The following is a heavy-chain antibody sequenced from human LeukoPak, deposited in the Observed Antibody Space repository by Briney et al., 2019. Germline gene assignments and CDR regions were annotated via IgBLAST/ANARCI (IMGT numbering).Heavy chain of an antibody. CDR2: IYHSGST. Sequence: SETLSLTCTVSGGSISSYYWSWIRQPPGKGLEWIGYIYHSGSTKNNPSLKSRVTISVDTSKNQYSLKLSSATAADTAVYYCASDYGDYEGAFDNWGQGTMVTVSS. D-gene: IGHD4-17*01. V-gene: IGHV4-59*01. J-gene: IGHJ3*02. CDR3: ASDYGDYEGAFDN. CDR1: GGSISSYY.